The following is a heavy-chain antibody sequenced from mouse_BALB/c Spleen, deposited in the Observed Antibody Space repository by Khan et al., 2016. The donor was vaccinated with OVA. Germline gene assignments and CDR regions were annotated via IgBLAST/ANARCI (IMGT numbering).Heavy chain of an antibody. CDR3: ARTARIKY. CDR2: ISYSGST. Sequence: EVELVESGPGLVKPSQSLSLTCTVTGYSITSGYGWNWIRQFPGNKLEWMGYISYSGSTNYNPSLKSRISITRDTSKNQFFLQLNSVTTEDTATYYCARTARIKYWGQGTTLIVSS. V-gene: IGHV3-2*02. D-gene: IGHD1-2*01. J-gene: IGHJ2*01. CDR1: GYSITSGYG.